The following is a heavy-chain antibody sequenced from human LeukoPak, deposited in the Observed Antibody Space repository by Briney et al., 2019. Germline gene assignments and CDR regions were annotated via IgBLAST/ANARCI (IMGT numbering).Heavy chain of an antibody. D-gene: IGHD4-17*01. CDR3: ARDGGTVTTGYYYGMDV. V-gene: IGHV1-69*04. CDR2: IIPILGIA. Sequence: SVKVSCKASGGTFSSYAISWVRQAPGQGLEWMGRIIPILGIANYAQKFQGRVTITADKTTSTAYMELSSLRSEDTAVYYCARDGGTVTTGYYYGMDVWGQGTTVTVSS. CDR1: GGTFSSYA. J-gene: IGHJ6*02.